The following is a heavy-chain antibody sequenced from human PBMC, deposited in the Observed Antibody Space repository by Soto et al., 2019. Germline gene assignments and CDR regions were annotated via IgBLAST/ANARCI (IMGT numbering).Heavy chain of an antibody. V-gene: IGHV1-18*01. Sequence: QVHLLQSGAEVQKPGASVKVSCKTSGYTFNDFGITWVRQAPGLGLEWLGWIYSKAGKMNFAPKFQNRVIMTTDTSTSTAFMALTSLTFDDSAIYFCARDIAFDIDYWGQGTLVTVSS. CDR1: GYTFNDFG. CDR3: ARDIAFDIDY. J-gene: IGHJ4*02. CDR2: IYSKAGKM. D-gene: IGHD2-15*01.